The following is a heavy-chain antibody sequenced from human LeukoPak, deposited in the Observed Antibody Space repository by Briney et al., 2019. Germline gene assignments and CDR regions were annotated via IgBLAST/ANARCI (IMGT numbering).Heavy chain of an antibody. CDR1: GGSISSYY. V-gene: IGHV4-59*01. CDR3: AREGYSYGSLSSFDY. CDR2: IYYSGST. J-gene: IGHJ4*02. D-gene: IGHD5-18*01. Sequence: SETLSLTCTVSGGSISSYYWSWIRQPPGKGLEWIGYIYYSGSTNYNPSLKSRVTISVDTSKNQFSLKLSSVTAADTAVYYCAREGYSYGSLSSFDYWGQGTLVTVSS.